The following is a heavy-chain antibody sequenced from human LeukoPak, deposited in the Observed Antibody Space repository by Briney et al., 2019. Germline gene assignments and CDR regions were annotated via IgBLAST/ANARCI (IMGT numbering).Heavy chain of an antibody. D-gene: IGHD3-16*01. CDR2: INPNSGGT. V-gene: IGHV1-2*02. J-gene: IGHJ4*02. Sequence: ASVKVSCQASGYTFTGYYMHWVRQPPGQGLEWMGWINPNSGGTNYAQKFQGRVTMTRDTSISTAYMELSRLRSDDTAVYYCARDWGNRADGFDYWGQGTLVTVSS. CDR3: ARDWGNRADGFDY. CDR1: GYTFTGYY.